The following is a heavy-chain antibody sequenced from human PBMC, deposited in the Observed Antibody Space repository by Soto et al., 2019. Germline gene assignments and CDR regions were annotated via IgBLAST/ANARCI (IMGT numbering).Heavy chain of an antibody. Sequence: PSETLSLTCTVSGGSISSGGYYWSRIRQHPGKGLEWIGYIYYSGSTYYNPSLKSRVTISVDTSKNQFSLKLSSVTAADTAVYYCARGRSTMIVVVITPDAFDIWGQGTMVTVSS. J-gene: IGHJ3*02. V-gene: IGHV4-31*03. D-gene: IGHD3-22*01. CDR3: ARGRSTMIVVVITPDAFDI. CDR1: GGSISSGGYY. CDR2: IYYSGST.